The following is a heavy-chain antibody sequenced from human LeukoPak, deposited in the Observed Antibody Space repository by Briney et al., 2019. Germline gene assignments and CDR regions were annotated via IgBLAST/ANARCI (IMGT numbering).Heavy chain of an antibody. D-gene: IGHD3-16*02. CDR2: ISSSGSPI. CDR3: ARGSFLITFGGFIG. CDR1: GFTFSNAW. V-gene: IGHV3-11*04. Sequence: GGSLRLSSAASGFTFSNAWMSWVRQAPGKGLEWVSYISSSGSPIYYADSVKGRFTISRDNAKNSLFLQMNSLRAEDTAVYYCARGSFLITFGGFIGWGQGTLVTVSS. J-gene: IGHJ4*02.